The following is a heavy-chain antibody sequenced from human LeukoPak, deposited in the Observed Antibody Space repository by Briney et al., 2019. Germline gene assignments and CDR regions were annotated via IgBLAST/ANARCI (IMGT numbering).Heavy chain of an antibody. Sequence: PSETLSLTCTVSGGFISSSTYYWGWIRQPPGKGLEWIGSIYSSGSTYYNPSLKSRVTISVDTSKNQFSLKLSSVTAADSAVYYCARTPSVYCSGGNCYPGHFDYWGQGTLVTVS. CDR3: ARTPSVYCSGGNCYPGHFDY. CDR2: IYSSGST. J-gene: IGHJ4*02. CDR1: GGFISSSTYY. D-gene: IGHD2-15*01. V-gene: IGHV4-39*07.